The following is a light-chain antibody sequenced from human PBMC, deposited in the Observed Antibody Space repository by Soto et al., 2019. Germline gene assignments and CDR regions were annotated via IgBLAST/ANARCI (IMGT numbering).Light chain of an antibody. J-gene: IGLJ1*01. CDR3: SSYTSSSTLDV. CDR1: SSDVGGYNY. CDR2: DVS. Sequence: QSALTQPASVSGSPGQSITISCTGTSSDVGGYNYVSWYQQHPGKAPKLMIYDVSNRPSVVSHRFSGSKSGNTASLTISGLQSEDEADYYCSSYTSSSTLDVFGTGTKLTVL. V-gene: IGLV2-14*01.